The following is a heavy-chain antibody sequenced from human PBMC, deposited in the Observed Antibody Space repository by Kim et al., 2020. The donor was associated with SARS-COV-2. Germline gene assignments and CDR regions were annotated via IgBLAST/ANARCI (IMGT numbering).Heavy chain of an antibody. J-gene: IGHJ4*02. Sequence: YADSWKGRFTISRDNSKNTLYLQMSSLRAEDTAVYYCAKVLLYGSGSLDYWGQGTLVTVSS. V-gene: IGHV3-23*01. CDR3: AKVLLYGSGSLDY. D-gene: IGHD3-10*01.